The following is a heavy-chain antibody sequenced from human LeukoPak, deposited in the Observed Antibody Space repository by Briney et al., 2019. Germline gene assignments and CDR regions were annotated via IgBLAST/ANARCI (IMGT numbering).Heavy chain of an antibody. V-gene: IGHV3-9*01. CDR2: ISWNSGSI. CDR1: GFIFEDYA. D-gene: IGHD3-16*01. J-gene: IGHJ2*01. CDR3: TKDVFDFGGYFEL. Sequence: PGRSLRLSCAASGFIFEDYAMHWLRQAPGKGLEWVSGISWNSGSIGYAGSVKGRFTISRDNAKNSLYLQMNSLRTEDTAFYYCTKDVFDFGGYFELWGRGTLVTVSS.